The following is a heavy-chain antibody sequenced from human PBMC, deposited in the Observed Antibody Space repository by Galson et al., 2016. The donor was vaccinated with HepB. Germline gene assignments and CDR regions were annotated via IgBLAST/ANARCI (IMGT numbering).Heavy chain of an antibody. D-gene: IGHD1-26*01. CDR1: GFTFTHHQ. CDR3: ARDWEGWYFAL. Sequence: SLRLSCATSGFTFTHHQMHWVRQVPGKGLVWVSRIEPDGSRPIYADSVKGRFTISRDNAKNSLYLQMNTLRAEDTAVYFCARDWEGWYFALWGRGTLVTVSS. CDR2: IEPDGSRP. J-gene: IGHJ2*01. V-gene: IGHV3-74*01.